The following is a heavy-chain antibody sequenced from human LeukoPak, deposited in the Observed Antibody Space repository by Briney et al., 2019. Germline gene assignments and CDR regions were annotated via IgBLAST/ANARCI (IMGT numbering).Heavy chain of an antibody. CDR2: IKSKTDGETT. Sequence: GGSLRLSCAASGFTFSNAWMSWVRQAPGKGLEWVGRIKSKTDGETTDYAAPVKDRFTISRDDSKNTLYLQMNSLKTEDTAVYYCTTLTYYFDYWGQGTLVTVSS. CDR3: TTLTYYFDY. CDR1: GFTFSNAW. V-gene: IGHV3-15*01. J-gene: IGHJ4*02.